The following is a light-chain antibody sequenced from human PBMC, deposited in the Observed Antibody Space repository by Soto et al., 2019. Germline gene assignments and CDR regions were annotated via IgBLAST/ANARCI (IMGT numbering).Light chain of an antibody. J-gene: IGLJ2*01. Sequence: QSVLTQTPSASGTPGQRVSISCSGSSTNIGRNTVIWYQQVPGTTPKVLIYSNSQRPSGGPDRFSCSKSGTSASLAISGPQSDDEADYYCSAWEDSLKGVVFGGGTKLPVL. CDR2: SNS. CDR1: STNIGRNT. CDR3: SAWEDSLKGVV. V-gene: IGLV1-44*01.